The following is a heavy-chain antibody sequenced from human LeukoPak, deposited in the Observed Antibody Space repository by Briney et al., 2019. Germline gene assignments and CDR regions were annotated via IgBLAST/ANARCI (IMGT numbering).Heavy chain of an antibody. Sequence: ASVRVSCKASGYSFTTYYMHWVRQAPGQGLEWMGIINPSGGSTSYAQKLQGRVTMTRDTSTSTVYMELSSLRSEDTAVYYCARDVSGDDDYWGQGTLVTVSS. CDR1: GYSFTTYY. V-gene: IGHV1-46*01. CDR3: ARDVSGDDDY. CDR2: INPSGGST. D-gene: IGHD7-27*01. J-gene: IGHJ4*02.